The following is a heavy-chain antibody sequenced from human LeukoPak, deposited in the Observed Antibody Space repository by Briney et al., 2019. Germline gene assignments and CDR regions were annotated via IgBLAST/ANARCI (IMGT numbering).Heavy chain of an antibody. D-gene: IGHD3-22*01. CDR2: ISWNSGSI. CDR3: ARVMNYYDSSGPFDY. V-gene: IGHV3-9*01. CDR1: GFTFDDYA. J-gene: IGHJ4*02. Sequence: GGSLRLSCAASGFTFDDYAMHWVRQAPGKGLEWVSGISWNSGSIGYADSVKGRFTISRDNAKNSLYLQMNSLRAEDTAVYYCARVMNYYDSSGPFDYWGQGTLVTVSS.